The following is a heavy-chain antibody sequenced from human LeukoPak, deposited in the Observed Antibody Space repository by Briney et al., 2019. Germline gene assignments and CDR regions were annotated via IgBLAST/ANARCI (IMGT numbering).Heavy chain of an antibody. D-gene: IGHD4-17*01. CDR1: GYSFTTYW. CDR2: VYPGDSDI. J-gene: IGHJ4*02. Sequence: GESLKISCQASGYSFTTYWIAWVRQLPGKGLEWMGRVYPGDSDITYSPSFQGQVTISVDRSINTAYLQWSSLKASDSAMYYCARQRDYGDDIYSRFLDSWGQGSLVTVSS. V-gene: IGHV5-51*01. CDR3: ARQRDYGDDIYSRFLDS.